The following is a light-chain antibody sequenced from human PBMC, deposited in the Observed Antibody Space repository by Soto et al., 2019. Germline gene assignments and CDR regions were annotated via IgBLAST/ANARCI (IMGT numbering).Light chain of an antibody. CDR2: AAS. CDR1: QSISSY. V-gene: IGKV1-39*01. Sequence: IPMTQSPSSLSASVGDRVTITCRASQSISSYLNWYQQKPGKAPKLLIYAASSLQSGVPSRCSGSGSGTYFTLTISSLQPEDFATYYCQQSYSTPITFGQGTRLEIK. CDR3: QQSYSTPIT. J-gene: IGKJ5*01.